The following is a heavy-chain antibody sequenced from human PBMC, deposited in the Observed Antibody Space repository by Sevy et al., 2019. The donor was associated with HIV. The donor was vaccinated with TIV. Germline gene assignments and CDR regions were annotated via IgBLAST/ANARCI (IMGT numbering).Heavy chain of an antibody. D-gene: IGHD5-12*01. Sequence: GGSLRLSCTASGFTFSTYAMSWVRQAPGKGLEWVSTISASGGSTYYADSVKGRFTISRDNSKNMVNLEMNILRADDTALYYCAKEDYSGYDFDYWGQGTVVTVSS. CDR3: AKEDYSGYDFDY. CDR1: GFTFSTYA. J-gene: IGHJ4*02. V-gene: IGHV3-23*01. CDR2: ISASGGST.